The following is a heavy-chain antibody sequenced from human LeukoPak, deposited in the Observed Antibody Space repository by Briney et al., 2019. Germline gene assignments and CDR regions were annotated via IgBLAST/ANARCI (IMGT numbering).Heavy chain of an antibody. Sequence: PGGSLRLSCAASGFTFSSYWMSWVRQAPGKGLEWVAVISYDGSNKYYADPVKGRFTISRDNSKNTLYLQMNSLRAEDTAVYYCARDRYEASYYGMDVWGKGTTVTVSS. V-gene: IGHV3-30*03. J-gene: IGHJ6*04. CDR2: ISYDGSNK. D-gene: IGHD1-1*01. CDR3: ARDRYEASYYGMDV. CDR1: GFTFSSYW.